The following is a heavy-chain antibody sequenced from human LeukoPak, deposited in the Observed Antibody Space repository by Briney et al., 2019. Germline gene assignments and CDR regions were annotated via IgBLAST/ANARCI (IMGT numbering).Heavy chain of an antibody. J-gene: IGHJ1*01. CDR2: IYYSGST. CDR3: ARGRDGYYYDSSGYYNPADYFQH. Sequence: PSQTLSLTCTVSGGSISSGGYYWSWIRQHPGKGLEWIGYIYYSGSTYYNPSLKSRVTISVDTSKNQFSLKLSSVTAADTAVYYCARGRDGYYYDSSGYYNPADYFQHWGQGTLVTVSS. D-gene: IGHD3-22*01. CDR1: GGSISSGGYY. V-gene: IGHV4-31*03.